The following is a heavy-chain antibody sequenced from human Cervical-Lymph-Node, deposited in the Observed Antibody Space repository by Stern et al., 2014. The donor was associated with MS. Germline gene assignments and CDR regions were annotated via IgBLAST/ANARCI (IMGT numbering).Heavy chain of an antibody. CDR1: GGSLNDHY. V-gene: IGHV4-59*11. D-gene: IGHD5-12*01. CDR2: IFDSGST. Sequence: QVQLQESGPRLVRPSETLSLTCSVSGGSLNDHYWSWIRQSPETGLQWLGYIFDSGSTNSIPSLEGRVAMSIDKSKNQFSLMLTSVTAADTAVYFCARAEYGGFISFDYWGQGALVTVSS. CDR3: ARAEYGGFISFDY. J-gene: IGHJ4*02.